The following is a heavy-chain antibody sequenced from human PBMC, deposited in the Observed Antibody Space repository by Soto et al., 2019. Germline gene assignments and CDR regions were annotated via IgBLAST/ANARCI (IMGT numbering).Heavy chain of an antibody. Sequence: SETLSLTCTVSGGSISSSYWSWIRQSPRKGLEWIGYIYYIETTNNRPTSYNPSLNGRVTISVDTSKNQFSLKLNSVTAADTAVYYCARQRGRSLDYWGQGTLVTVSS. CDR2: IYYIETT. CDR1: GGSISSSY. V-gene: IGHV4-59*08. D-gene: IGHD3-3*01. J-gene: IGHJ4*02. CDR3: ARQRGRSLDY.